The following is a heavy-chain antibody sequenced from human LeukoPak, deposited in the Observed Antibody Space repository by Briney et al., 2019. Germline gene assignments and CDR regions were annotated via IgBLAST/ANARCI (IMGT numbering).Heavy chain of an antibody. J-gene: IGHJ4*02. CDR2: ISRGADT. CDR1: GFDVMTNY. Sequence: PGGSLRLSCAASGFDVMTNYMSWVRQAPGEGLEWVSVISRGADTYYADSVKGRFIIYRDSSTNTVYLQMDRLRAEDTAVYFCVKETPGTTMYYWGQGTLVTVFS. D-gene: IGHD4-11*01. CDR3: VKETPGTTMYY. V-gene: IGHV3-66*01.